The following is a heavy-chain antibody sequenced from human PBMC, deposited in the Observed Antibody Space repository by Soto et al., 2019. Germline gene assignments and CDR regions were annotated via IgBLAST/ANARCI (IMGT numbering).Heavy chain of an antibody. J-gene: IGHJ4*02. D-gene: IGHD5-18*01. CDR1: GGSISSYY. V-gene: IGHV4-59*01. CDR3: ARTGDIFRYTAMDYYFDY. CDR2: IYYSGST. Sequence: SETLSLTCTVSGGSISSYYWSWIRQPPGKGLEWIGYIYYSGSTNYNPSLKSRVTISVDTSKNQFSLKLSSVTAADTAVYYCARTGDIFRYTAMDYYFDYWGQGTLVTVS.